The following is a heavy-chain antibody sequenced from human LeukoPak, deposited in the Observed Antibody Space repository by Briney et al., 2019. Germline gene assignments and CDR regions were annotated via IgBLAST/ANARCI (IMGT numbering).Heavy chain of an antibody. CDR2: ISYDGSNK. CDR1: GFTFSSYA. Sequence: PGGSLRLSCAASGFTFSSYAMHWVRQAPGKGLEWVAVISYDGSNKYYADSVKGRFTISRDNSKNTLYLQMNSLRAEDTAVYYCAEVGPSRDYFDYWGQGTLVTVSS. V-gene: IGHV3-30-3*02. J-gene: IGHJ4*02. CDR3: AEVGPSRDYFDY.